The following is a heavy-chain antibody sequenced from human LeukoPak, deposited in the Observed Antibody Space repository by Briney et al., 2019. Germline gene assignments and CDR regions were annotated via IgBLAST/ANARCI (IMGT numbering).Heavy chain of an antibody. D-gene: IGHD4-17*01. J-gene: IGHJ4*02. CDR1: GFTFSSYS. Sequence: GGSLRLSCEASGFTFSSYSMNWVRQAPGKGLEWVSSISSSSSYIYYADSVKGRFTISRDNAKNSLYLQMNSLRAEDTAVYYCARDLLTTVTPHFVDYWGQGTLVTVSS. CDR3: ARDLLTTVTPHFVDY. CDR2: ISSSSSYI. V-gene: IGHV3-21*01.